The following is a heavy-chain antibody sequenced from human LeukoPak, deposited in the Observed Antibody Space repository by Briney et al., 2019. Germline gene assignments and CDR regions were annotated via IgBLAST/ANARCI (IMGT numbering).Heavy chain of an antibody. J-gene: IGHJ4*02. V-gene: IGHV4-59*01. CDR2: IYYSGST. Sequence: PSETLSLTCTVSCGSISSYYWSWIRQPPGKGLEWIGYIYYSGSTNYNPSLKSRVTISVDTSKNQFSLKLSSVTAADTAVYYCARMYSSGWYTYWGQGTLVTVSS. D-gene: IGHD6-19*01. CDR3: ARMYSSGWYTY. CDR1: CGSISSYY.